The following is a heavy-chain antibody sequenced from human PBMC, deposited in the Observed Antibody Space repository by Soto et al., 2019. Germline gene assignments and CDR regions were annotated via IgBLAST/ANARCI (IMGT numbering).Heavy chain of an antibody. D-gene: IGHD2-8*01. V-gene: IGHV3-73*01. CDR2: VKSKADGHAT. CDR1: GFTFRDSG. CDR3: TRRGNGGMDV. Sequence: EVQLVESGGGLVQPGGSLKLSCAASGFTFRDSGMHWVRQASGKGLEWVGRVKSKADGHATAYAASVKGRFTISRDDSKNTAYLQMNSLKTEDTAVYYCTRRGNGGMDVWGQGATVTVSS. J-gene: IGHJ6*02.